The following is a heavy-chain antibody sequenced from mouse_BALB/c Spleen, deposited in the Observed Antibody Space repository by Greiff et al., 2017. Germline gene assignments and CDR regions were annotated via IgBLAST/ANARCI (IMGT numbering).Heavy chain of an antibody. D-gene: IGHD2-10*01. V-gene: IGHV14-1*02. CDR2: IDPENGNT. Sequence: EVQLQQSGAELVRPGALVKLSCKASGFNIKDYYMPWVKQRPEQGLEWIGWIDPENGNTIYDPKFQGKASITADTSSNTAYLQLSSLTSEDTAVYYCARAYYGNLFAYWGQGTLVTVSA. CDR3: ARAYYGNLFAY. CDR1: GFNIKDYY. J-gene: IGHJ3*01.